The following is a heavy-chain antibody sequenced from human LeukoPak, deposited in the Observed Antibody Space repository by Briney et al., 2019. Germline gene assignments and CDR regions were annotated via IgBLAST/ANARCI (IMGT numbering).Heavy chain of an antibody. CDR1: SGSIGTDVYY. J-gene: IGHJ6*03. CDR3: ARGSAGYSSGWSYYYYYYYMDV. Sequence: SETLSLTCSVSSGSIGTDVYYWSWIRQTAGQGLEWIGRIYGTGSPNYNPSLRSRVTIAVDTSKNQFSLKLSSVTAADTAVYYCARGSAGYSSGWSYYYYYYYMDVWGKGTTVTISS. CDR2: IYGTGSP. D-gene: IGHD6-19*01. V-gene: IGHV4-61*10.